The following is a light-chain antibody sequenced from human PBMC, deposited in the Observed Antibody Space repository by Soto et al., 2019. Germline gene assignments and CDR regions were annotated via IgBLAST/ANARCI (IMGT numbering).Light chain of an antibody. CDR2: GTS. J-gene: IGKJ4*01. Sequence: DILLPQSPSSLSPSVGAGVTIPCRASQNIRGFLHWYQQKSGKAPRLLIYGTSHLESGVPSRFGGSGSGTDFTLTITGLQPEDSASYFCQQSFSNYLTFGGGTKVDIK. V-gene: IGKV1-39*01. CDR3: QQSFSNYLT. CDR1: QNIRGF.